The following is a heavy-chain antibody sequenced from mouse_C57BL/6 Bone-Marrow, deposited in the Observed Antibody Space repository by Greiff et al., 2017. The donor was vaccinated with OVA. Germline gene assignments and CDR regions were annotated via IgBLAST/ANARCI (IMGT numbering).Heavy chain of an antibody. CDR3: ARRDGSSYDYAMDY. CDR1: GYTFTDHT. D-gene: IGHD1-1*01. Sequence: VQRVESDAELVKPGASVKISCKVSGYTFTDHTIHWMKQRPEQGLEWIGYIYPRDGSTKYNEKFKGKATLTADKSSSTAYMQLNSLTSEDSAVYFCARRDGSSYDYAMDYWGQGTSVTVSS. CDR2: IYPRDGST. V-gene: IGHV1-78*01. J-gene: IGHJ4*01.